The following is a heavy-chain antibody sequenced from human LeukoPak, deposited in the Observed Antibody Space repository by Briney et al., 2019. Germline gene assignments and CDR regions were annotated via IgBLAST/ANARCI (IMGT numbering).Heavy chain of an antibody. Sequence: PGGSLRLSCTASGFTFGDYAMSWVRQAPGKGLEWVGFIRSKAYGGTTEYAASVKGRFTISRDDSKSIAYLQMNSLKTEDTAVYYCTRADRDAFDIWGQGTMVTVSS. CDR1: GFTFGDYA. J-gene: IGHJ3*02. CDR3: TRADRDAFDI. CDR2: IRSKAYGGTT. V-gene: IGHV3-49*04.